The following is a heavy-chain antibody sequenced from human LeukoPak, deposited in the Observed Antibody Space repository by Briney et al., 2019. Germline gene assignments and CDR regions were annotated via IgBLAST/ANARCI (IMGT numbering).Heavy chain of an antibody. CDR3: ARGRGSGSYYARLYYYYGMDV. V-gene: IGHV4-34*01. CDR2: INHSGST. D-gene: IGHD3-10*01. J-gene: IGHJ6*04. Sequence: SETLSLTCAVYGGSFSGYYWSWIRQPPGKGLEWIGEINHSGSTNYNPSLKSRGTISVDTSKNQFSLKLSSVTAADTAVYYCARGRGSGSYYARLYYYYGMDVWGKGTTVTVSS. CDR1: GGSFSGYY.